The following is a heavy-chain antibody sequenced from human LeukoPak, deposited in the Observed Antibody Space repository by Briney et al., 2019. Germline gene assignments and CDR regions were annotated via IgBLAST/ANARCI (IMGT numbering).Heavy chain of an antibody. D-gene: IGHD4-11*01. CDR3: AADLPYSNYGPLDY. CDR1: GFTFTTSD. Sequence: ASVKVSCKASGFTFTTSDVQWVRQARGQRLEWVGWIVVGSGNTNYAQKFQERVTITRDTSTNTAYMELSSLRSDDTAVYYCAADLPYSNYGPLDYWGQGTLVTVSS. CDR2: IVVGSGNT. J-gene: IGHJ4*02. V-gene: IGHV1-58*01.